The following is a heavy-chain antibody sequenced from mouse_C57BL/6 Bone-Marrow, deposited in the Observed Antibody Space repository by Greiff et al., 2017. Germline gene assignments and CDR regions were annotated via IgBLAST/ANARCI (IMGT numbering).Heavy chain of an antibody. CDR1: GYTFTEYT. V-gene: IGHV1-62-2*01. Sequence: QVQLKESGAELVKPGASVKLSCKASGYTFTEYTIHWVKQRSGQGLEWIGWFYPGSGSIKYNEKFKDKATLTADKSSSTVYMELSRLTSEDSAVXCCARHEDRTYYGSSRNGYFDVWGTGTTVTVSS. CDR3: ARHEDRTYYGSSRNGYFDV. D-gene: IGHD1-1*01. CDR2: FYPGSGSI. J-gene: IGHJ1*03.